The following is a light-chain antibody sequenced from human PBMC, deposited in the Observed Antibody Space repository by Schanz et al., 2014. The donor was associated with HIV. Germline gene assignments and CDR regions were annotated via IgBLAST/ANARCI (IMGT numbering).Light chain of an antibody. Sequence: DIQMTQSPSSLSASVGDRVTITCRASQSVDSWLAWYQQKPGKAPKLLIYKASGLQSGVPSRFSGSGSGTDFTLTISSLQPDDLATYYCQQYNSDSITFGQGTRLEIK. J-gene: IGKJ5*01. CDR3: QQYNSDSIT. CDR1: QSVDSW. CDR2: KAS. V-gene: IGKV1-5*03.